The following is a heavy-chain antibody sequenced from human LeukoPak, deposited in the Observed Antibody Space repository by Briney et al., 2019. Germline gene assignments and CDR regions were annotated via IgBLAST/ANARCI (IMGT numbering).Heavy chain of an antibody. V-gene: IGHV3-7*01. CDR3: TREAAAGIDY. CDR2: IKQDGSEK. J-gene: IGHJ4*02. Sequence: GGSLRLSCAASGFTFSTYWMSWVRQAPEKGLEWVANIKQDGSEKYYLDSVKGRFTISRDNAKNSLYLQMNSLRAEDTAVYFCTREAAAGIDYWGQGTLVTVSS. D-gene: IGHD6-13*01. CDR1: GFTFSTYW.